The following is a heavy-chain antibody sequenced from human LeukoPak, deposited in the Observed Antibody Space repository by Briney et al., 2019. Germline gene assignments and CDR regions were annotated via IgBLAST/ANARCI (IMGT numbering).Heavy chain of an antibody. J-gene: IGHJ4*02. Sequence: SETLSLTCTVSGGSINSRSYYWGWIRQPPGEGLEWIGHIHYSGTTSYNPSLRSRVIISIDTSKNQFSLKLSSVTAADTAVYYCATPAVTAWAQVDYWGQGTLVTVSS. V-gene: IGHV4-39*01. CDR3: ATPAVTAWAQVDY. D-gene: IGHD2-2*01. CDR2: IHYSGTT. CDR1: GGSINSRSYY.